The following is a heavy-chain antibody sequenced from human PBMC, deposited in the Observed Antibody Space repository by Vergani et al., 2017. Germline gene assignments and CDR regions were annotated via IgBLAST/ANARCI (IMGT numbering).Heavy chain of an antibody. Sequence: VQLVESGGGLVQPGGSLTLSCVGSGFSFKKYWMNWVRQAPGKGLEWVALISNDGRHTYYADSVRGRFSISRDNSKNTLYLQMNSLRTEDTANYYCRGEMDVWGKGTTVTVSS. J-gene: IGHJ6*04. CDR3: RGEMDV. V-gene: IGHV3-30*19. CDR2: ISNDGRHT. CDR1: GFSFKKYW.